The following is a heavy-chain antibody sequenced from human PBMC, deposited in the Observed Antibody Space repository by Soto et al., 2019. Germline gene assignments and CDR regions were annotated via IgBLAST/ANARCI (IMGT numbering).Heavy chain of an antibody. CDR2: INHRGST. CDR1: GGAFSGYY. J-gene: IGHJ4*02. D-gene: IGHD1-1*01. V-gene: IGHV4-34*01. CDR3: ARASYNWNYFDS. Sequence: QVQLQQWGAGLLKPSETLFLTCAVYGGAFSGYYWCWIRQPPGKGLEGIGEINHRGSTNYNPSLKRRVTLSVDTRKHHFAQKLNSVTAPDTAVYYCARASYNWNYFDSWGQGTLVTVSS.